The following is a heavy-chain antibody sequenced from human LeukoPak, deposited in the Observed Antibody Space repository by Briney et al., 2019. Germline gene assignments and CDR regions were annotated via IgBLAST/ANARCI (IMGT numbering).Heavy chain of an antibody. CDR3: ARRLGDGYYFDY. CDR2: IYYSGST. V-gene: IGHV4-34*10. J-gene: IGHJ4*02. D-gene: IGHD3-3*01. Sequence: SETLSLTCAVYGGSFSGYYWSWIRQPPGKGLEWIGYIYYSGSTYYNPSLKSRVTMSVDTSKNQFSLKLSSVTAVDTAVYYCARRLGDGYYFDYWGQGTLVTVSS. CDR1: GGSFSGYY.